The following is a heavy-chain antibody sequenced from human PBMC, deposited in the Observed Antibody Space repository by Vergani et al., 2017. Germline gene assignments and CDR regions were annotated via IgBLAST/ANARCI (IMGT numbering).Heavy chain of an antibody. CDR1: GGTFSSYA. V-gene: IGHV1-69*04. CDR3: ARAPYDYVWGSYQYFDY. D-gene: IGHD3-16*02. J-gene: IGHJ4*02. CDR2: IIPILGIV. Sequence: QVQLVQSGAEVKKPGSSVKVSCKASGGTFSSYAISWVRQAPGQGLEWMGRIIPILGIVNYEQKFQGRVTITADKSTSTAYMELSSLRSEDTAVYYCARAPYDYVWGSYQYFDYWGQGTLVTVSS.